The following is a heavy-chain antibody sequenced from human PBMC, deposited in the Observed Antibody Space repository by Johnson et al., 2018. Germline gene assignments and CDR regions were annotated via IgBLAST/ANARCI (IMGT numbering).Heavy chain of an antibody. CDR2: INRDGKTT. CDR3: ESRYDSDSGDHCQLAARYGMDV. D-gene: IGHD3-22*01. Sequence: VQLVQSGGGLVQPGGSLRLSCAASGFTFSNYWMHWVRQAPGKGLVWVSRINRDGKTTHYADSVKGRFTISRDDAKNTLFLQMNSLRVEDTAVYYCESRYDSDSGDHCQLAARYGMDVWGQGTTVTVSS. V-gene: IGHV3-74*02. J-gene: IGHJ6*02. CDR1: GFTFSNYW.